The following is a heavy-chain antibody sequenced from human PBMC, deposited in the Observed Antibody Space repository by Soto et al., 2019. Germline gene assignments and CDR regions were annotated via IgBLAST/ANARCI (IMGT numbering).Heavy chain of an antibody. Sequence: PSETLSLTCTVAGGSISSYYRCWIRQPPGKGLEWIGYIYYSGSTYYNPSLKSRVTISVDTSKNQFSLKLSSVTAADTAVYYCARDCNPRITGTRGFDPWGQGTLVTVSS. CDR1: GGSISSYY. J-gene: IGHJ5*02. V-gene: IGHV4-59*06. CDR2: IYYSGST. D-gene: IGHD1-20*01. CDR3: ARDCNPRITGTRGFDP.